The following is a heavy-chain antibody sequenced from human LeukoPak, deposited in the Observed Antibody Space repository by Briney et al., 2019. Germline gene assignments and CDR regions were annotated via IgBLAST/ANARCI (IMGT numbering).Heavy chain of an antibody. V-gene: IGHV4-59*01. CDR2: IYNSGNT. CDR1: SGSISSYY. D-gene: IGHD1-1*01. Sequence: SETLSLTCTVSSGSISSYYWSWIRQPPGKGLEWIGYIYNSGNTNCNPSLKSRVTISVDTSKNQFSLKLSSVTAADTAVYYCARTWNGYFDYWGQGTLATVSS. J-gene: IGHJ4*02. CDR3: ARTWNGYFDY.